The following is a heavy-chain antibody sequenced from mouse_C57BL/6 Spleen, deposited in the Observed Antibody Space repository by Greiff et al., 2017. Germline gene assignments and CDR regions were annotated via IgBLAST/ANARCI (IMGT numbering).Heavy chain of an antibody. CDR1: GFTFSDYG. J-gene: IGHJ3*01. CDR3: ARGTAQAPFAY. Sequence: EVQVVESGGGLVKPGGSLKLSCAASGFTFSDYGMHWVRQAPEKGLAWVAYISSGSSTIYYADTVKGRFTISRDNAKNTLFLQMTSLRSEDTAMYYCARGTAQAPFAYWGQGTLVTVSA. D-gene: IGHD3-2*02. CDR2: ISSGSSTI. V-gene: IGHV5-17*01.